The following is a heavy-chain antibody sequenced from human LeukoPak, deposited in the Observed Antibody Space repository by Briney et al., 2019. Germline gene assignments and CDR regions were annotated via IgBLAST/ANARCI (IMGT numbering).Heavy chain of an antibody. CDR1: GFTFSSYG. J-gene: IGHJ3*02. V-gene: IGHV3-23*01. CDR2: ISGSGGST. CDR3: ARDPGAFDI. Sequence: GGSLRLSCAASGFTFSSYGMSWVRQAPGKGLEWVSAISGSGGSTYYADSVKGRFTISRDNAKNTLYLQMNSLRAEDTAVYYCARDPGAFDIWGQGTMVTVSS.